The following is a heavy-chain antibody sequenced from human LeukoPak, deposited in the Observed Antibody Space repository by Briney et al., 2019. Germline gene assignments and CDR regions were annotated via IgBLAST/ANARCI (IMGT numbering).Heavy chain of an antibody. CDR1: GFTFSSYS. CDR2: ISSSSSYI. D-gene: IGHD6-6*01. J-gene: IGHJ5*02. Sequence: PGGSLRLSCAASGFTFSSYSMNWVRQAPGKGLEWVSSISSSSSYIYYADSVKGRFTISRDNAKNSLYLQMNSLRAEDTAVYYCASGFEIAARPGWFDPWGQGTLVTVSS. V-gene: IGHV3-21*01. CDR3: ASGFEIAARPGWFDP.